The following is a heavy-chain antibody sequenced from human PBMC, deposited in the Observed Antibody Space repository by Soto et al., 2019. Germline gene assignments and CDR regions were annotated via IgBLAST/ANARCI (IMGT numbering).Heavy chain of an antibody. CDR2: IYPGDSDT. Sequence: PGEALKISCKGSGYSFTSYWNGWVRQMPGKGLEWMGIIYPGDSDTRYSPSFQGQVTISADKSISTAYLQWSSLKASDTAMYYCARRLGYSSGWAGMDVWGQGTTVTVSS. J-gene: IGHJ6*02. CDR3: ARRLGYSSGWAGMDV. V-gene: IGHV5-51*01. D-gene: IGHD6-19*01. CDR1: GYSFTSYW.